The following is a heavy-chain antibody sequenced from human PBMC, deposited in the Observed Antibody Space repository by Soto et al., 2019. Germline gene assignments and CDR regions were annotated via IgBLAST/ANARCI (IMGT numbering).Heavy chain of an antibody. V-gene: IGHV4-4*07. CDR3: ARVDTAMVTLAFDI. D-gene: IGHD5-18*01. J-gene: IGHJ3*02. Sequence: SETLSLTCTVSGGSISSYYWSWIRQPAGKGLEWIGRIYTSGSTNYNPSLKSRVTMSVDTSKNQFSLKLSSVTAADTAVYYCARVDTAMVTLAFDIRGQGTMVTVSS. CDR2: IYTSGST. CDR1: GGSISSYY.